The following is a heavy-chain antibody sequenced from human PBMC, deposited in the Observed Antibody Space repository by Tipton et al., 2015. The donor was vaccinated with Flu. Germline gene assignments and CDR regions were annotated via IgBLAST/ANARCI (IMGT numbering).Heavy chain of an antibody. CDR2: IFHSGTT. D-gene: IGHD2-15*01. V-gene: IGHV4-39*07. CDR1: GGSISSSSYF. Sequence: TLSLTCTVSGGSISSSSYFWGWIRQPPGKGLEWIGSIFHSGTTYYNPSLKSRVTISVDTSKNQFSLKMSSVTAADTAVYYCARAPGRPCSANACPNWFDPCGQGTLVTVPA. J-gene: IGHJ5*02. CDR3: ARAPGRPCSANACPNWFDP.